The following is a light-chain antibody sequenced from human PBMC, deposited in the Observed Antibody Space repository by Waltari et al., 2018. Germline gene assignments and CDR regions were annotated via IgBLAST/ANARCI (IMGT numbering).Light chain of an antibody. J-gene: IGKJ4*01. Sequence: EIVMTQSPANLSVSPGQGATLYCRARQSVRRNLAWYQQRPGQAPRRLIFGASTRATGSPARFSGSGSGTEFTLTITSLQSEDCAVYFCQHYDTQPLTFGGGTNVEI. V-gene: IGKV3-15*01. CDR3: QHYDTQPLT. CDR2: GAS. CDR1: QSVRRN.